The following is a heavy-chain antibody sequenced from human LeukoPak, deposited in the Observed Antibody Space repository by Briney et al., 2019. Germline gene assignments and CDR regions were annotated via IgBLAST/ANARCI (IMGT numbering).Heavy chain of an antibody. D-gene: IGHD1-1*01. CDR3: ARERSTTCYDS. Sequence: PGGSLRLSCAASGFTFSSYWMNWVRQVPGKGLEWVATIKPDGSEKYYVDSVKGRFTISRDNAKNPLYLQMNSLRVEDTAVYYCARERSTTCYDSWGQGTLVTVSS. CDR2: IKPDGSEK. CDR1: GFTFSSYW. J-gene: IGHJ4*02. V-gene: IGHV3-7*01.